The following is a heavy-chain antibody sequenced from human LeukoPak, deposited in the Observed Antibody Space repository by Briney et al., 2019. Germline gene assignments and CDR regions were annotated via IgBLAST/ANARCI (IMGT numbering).Heavy chain of an antibody. CDR2: INSDGSST. CDR3: ARDHFGYYDFWSGYYPYYYYYGMDV. D-gene: IGHD3-3*01. V-gene: IGHV3-74*01. CDR1: GFTFSSYA. Sequence: GGSLRLSCAASGFTFSSYAMSWVRQAPGKGLVWVSRINSDGSSTSYADSVKGRFTISRDNAKNTLYLQMNSLRAEDTAVYYCARDHFGYYDFWSGYYPYYYYYGMDVWGQGTTVTVSS. J-gene: IGHJ6*02.